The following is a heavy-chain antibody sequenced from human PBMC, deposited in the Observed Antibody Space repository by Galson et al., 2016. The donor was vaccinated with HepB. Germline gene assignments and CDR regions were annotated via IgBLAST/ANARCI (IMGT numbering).Heavy chain of an antibody. Sequence: SLRLSCAASGFTFTYYSMHWVRQAPGKGLEYVSSISISGDVTHYGDAVEGRFTISRDNSKDTLYLQMSSLRPDDTALYYCVKDGAGAGRYDFDYWGQGTLVTVSS. CDR3: VKDGAGAGRYDFDY. D-gene: IGHD6-19*01. CDR2: ISISGDVT. J-gene: IGHJ4*02. CDR1: GFTFTYYS. V-gene: IGHV3-64D*06.